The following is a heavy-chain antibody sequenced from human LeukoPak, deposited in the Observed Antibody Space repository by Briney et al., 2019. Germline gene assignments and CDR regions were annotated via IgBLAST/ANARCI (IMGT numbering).Heavy chain of an antibody. D-gene: IGHD6-19*01. CDR1: GFTFSSYA. J-gene: IGHJ4*02. V-gene: IGHV3-30-3*01. Sequence: GGSLRLSCAASGFTFSSYAMHWVRQAPGKGLEWVAVISYDGSNKYYADSVKGRFTISRDNSKDTLYLQMNSLRAEDTAFYYCAKDQHTSGFTAYYFAYWGQGTLVTVSS. CDR2: ISYDGSNK. CDR3: AKDQHTSGFTAYYFAY.